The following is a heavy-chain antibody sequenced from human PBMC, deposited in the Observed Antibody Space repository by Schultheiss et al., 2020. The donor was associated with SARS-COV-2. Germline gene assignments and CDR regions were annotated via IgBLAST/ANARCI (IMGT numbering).Heavy chain of an antibody. CDR1: GFTFSDYY. CDR2: ISSSSSYT. D-gene: IGHD3-22*01. V-gene: IGHV3-11*06. CDR3: ARSSGYYSYFDY. Sequence: GESLRLSCAASGFTFSDYYMSWIRQAPGKGLEWVSYISSSSSYTNYADSVKGRFTISRDNSKNTLYLQMNSLRAEDTAVYYCARSSGYYSYFDYWGQGTLVTVSS. J-gene: IGHJ4*02.